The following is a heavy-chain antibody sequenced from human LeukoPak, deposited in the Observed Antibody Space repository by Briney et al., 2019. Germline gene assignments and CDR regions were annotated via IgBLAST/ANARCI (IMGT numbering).Heavy chain of an antibody. J-gene: IGHJ4*02. CDR2: IWYDGINK. CDR1: GFIFSSYG. D-gene: IGHD6-19*01. Sequence: PGGSLRLSCAASGFIFSSYGMNWVRQAPGKGLEWVAFIWYDGINKYYADSVKGRFTISRDNSKNTLYLQMNSLRAEDTAVYYCARGPSTSGWYVDYWGQGTLVTVSS. CDR3: ARGPSTSGWYVDY. V-gene: IGHV3-33*01.